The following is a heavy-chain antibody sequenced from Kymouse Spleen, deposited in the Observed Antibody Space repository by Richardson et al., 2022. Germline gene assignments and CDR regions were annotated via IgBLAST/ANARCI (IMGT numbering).Heavy chain of an antibody. J-gene: IGHJ4*02. CDR2: IWYDGSNK. CDR3: ARDGDSSGCPFDY. V-gene: IGHV3-33*01. CDR1: GFTFSSYG. Sequence: QVQLVESGGGVVQPGRSLRLSCAASGFTFSSYGMHWVRQAPGKGLEWVAVIWYDGSNKYYADSVKGRFTISRDNSKNTLYLQMNSLRAEDTAVYYCARDGDSSGCPFDYWGQGTLVTVSS. D-gene: IGHD6-19*01.